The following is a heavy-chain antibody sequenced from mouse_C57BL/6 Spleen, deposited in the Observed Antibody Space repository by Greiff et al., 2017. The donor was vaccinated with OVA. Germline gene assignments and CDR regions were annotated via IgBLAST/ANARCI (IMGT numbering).Heavy chain of an antibody. V-gene: IGHV1-61*01. J-gene: IGHJ3*01. Sequence: QVQLQQPGAELVRPGSSVKLSCKASGYTFTSYWMDWVKQRPGQGLEWIGNIYPSDSETHYNQKFKDKATLTVDKSSSTAYMQLSSLTSEDSAVYYCARGGGNYGFFAYWGQGTLVTVSA. CDR1: GYTFTSYW. CDR2: IYPSDSET. CDR3: ARGGGNYGFFAY. D-gene: IGHD2-1*01.